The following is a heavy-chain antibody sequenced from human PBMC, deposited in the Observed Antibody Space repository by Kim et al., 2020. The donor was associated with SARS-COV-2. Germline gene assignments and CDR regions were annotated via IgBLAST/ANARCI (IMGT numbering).Heavy chain of an antibody. J-gene: IGHJ6*02. D-gene: IGHD2-15*01. V-gene: IGHV1-18*01. CDR3: ARTNHASKDCSGGSCYSPKGYGKDV. CDR1: GYTFTSYG. CDR2: ISAYNGNT. Sequence: ASVKVSCKASGYTFTSYGISWVRQAPGQGLEWMGWISAYNGNTNYAQKLQGRVTMTTDTSTSTAYMELRSLRSDDTAVYYCARTNHASKDCSGGSCYSPKGYGKDVWGPRTTVT.